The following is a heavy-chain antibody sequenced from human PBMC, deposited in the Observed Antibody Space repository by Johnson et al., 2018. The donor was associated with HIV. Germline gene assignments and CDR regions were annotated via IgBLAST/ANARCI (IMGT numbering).Heavy chain of an antibody. CDR2: IYSGGST. Sequence: VHLVESGGGLVQPGRSLRLSCAASGFTFDDFAMHWVRQVPGKGLEWVSIIYSGGSTYYADSVKGRFTISRDNSKDTLYLEMNSLRAEDTAVYYCARDYETIWGQGTMVTVSS. J-gene: IGHJ3*02. CDR1: GFTFDDFA. D-gene: IGHD3-16*01. V-gene: IGHV3-66*02. CDR3: ARDYETI.